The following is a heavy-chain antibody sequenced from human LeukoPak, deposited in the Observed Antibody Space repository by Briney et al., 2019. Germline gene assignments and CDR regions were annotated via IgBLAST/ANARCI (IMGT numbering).Heavy chain of an antibody. V-gene: IGHV4-61*02. J-gene: IGHJ4*02. CDR1: GGSISSGSYY. CDR3: ARGGASGYYGGNFDY. CDR2: IYTSGST. Sequence: SQTLSLTCTVSGGSISSGSYYWSRIRQPAGKGLEWIGRIYTSGSTNYNPSLKSRVTISVDTSKNQFSLKLSSVTAADTAVYYCARGGASGYYGGNFDYWGQGTLVTVSS. D-gene: IGHD3-3*01.